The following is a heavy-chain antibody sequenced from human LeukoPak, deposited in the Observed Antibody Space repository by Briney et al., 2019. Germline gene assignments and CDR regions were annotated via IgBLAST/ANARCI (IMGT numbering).Heavy chain of an antibody. Sequence: PGKSLRLSCAASGFTFSTYAMHWVRQAPGKGLEWLTVMSYDGNIKYYADSVKGRFTISRDNSENTLYLQMNSLGAEDTAVYFCAKDSLWGSYRYTYFDYWGQGTLVTVSS. CDR3: AKDSLWGSYRYTYFDY. D-gene: IGHD3-16*02. J-gene: IGHJ4*02. CDR1: GFTFSTYA. V-gene: IGHV3-30*18. CDR2: MSYDGNIK.